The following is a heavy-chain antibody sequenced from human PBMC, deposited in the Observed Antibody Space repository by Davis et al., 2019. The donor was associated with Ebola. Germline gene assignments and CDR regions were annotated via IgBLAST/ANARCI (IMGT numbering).Heavy chain of an antibody. Sequence: AASVKVSCKASGGTFSSYAISWVRQAPGQGLEWMGRIIPILGIANYAQKFQGRVMITADKSTSTAYMELSSLRSEDTAVYYCARGGYCSSTSCYSLDYWGQGTLVTVSS. J-gene: IGHJ4*02. CDR3: ARGGYCSSTSCYSLDY. D-gene: IGHD2-2*02. CDR1: GGTFSSYA. CDR2: IIPILGIA. V-gene: IGHV1-69*04.